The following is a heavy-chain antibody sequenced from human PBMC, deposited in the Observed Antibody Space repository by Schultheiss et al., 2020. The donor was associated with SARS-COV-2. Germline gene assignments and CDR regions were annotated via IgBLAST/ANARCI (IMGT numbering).Heavy chain of an antibody. CDR1: GGSISSYY. V-gene: IGHV4-59*05. J-gene: IGHJ4*02. CDR2: IYYSGST. CDR3: ARVYGSGSSRNFDY. D-gene: IGHD3-10*01. Sequence: SETLSLTCTVSGGSISSYYWSWIRQPPGKGLEWIGSIYYSGSTYYNPSLKSRVTISVDTSKNQFSLKLSSVTAADTAVYYCARVYGSGSSRNFDYWGQGTLVTVSS.